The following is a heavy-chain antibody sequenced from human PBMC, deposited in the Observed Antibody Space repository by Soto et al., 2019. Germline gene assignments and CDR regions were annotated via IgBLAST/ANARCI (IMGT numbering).Heavy chain of an antibody. Sequence: QVQLQQWGAGLLKPSETLSLTCAVYGGSFSGYYWSWIRQPPAKGLEWIGEINHSGSTNYNPSLKSGVSISVETSMNRCSRKLSSVTTADTAVYYCARLARPLLITMVRRVIQHDWFDPWGQGTLVTVSS. V-gene: IGHV4-34*01. CDR1: GGSFSGYY. CDR3: ARLARPLLITMVRRVIQHDWFDP. J-gene: IGHJ5*02. CDR2: INHSGST. D-gene: IGHD3-10*01.